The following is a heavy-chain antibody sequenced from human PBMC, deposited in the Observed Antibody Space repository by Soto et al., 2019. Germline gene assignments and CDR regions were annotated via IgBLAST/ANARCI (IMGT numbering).Heavy chain of an antibody. Sequence: EEQLVESGGALVRPGESLRLSCAASGISTSSYWVGWVRQAPGRGLEWVASIKKDGSEKYYMDSLKGRFTISRDNALNSLYLQMNSLRAEDTAVYFCVTGYHSDYWGQGTLVTVSS. CDR3: VTGYHSDY. CDR2: IKKDGSEK. V-gene: IGHV3-7*03. CDR1: GISTSSYW. D-gene: IGHD5-18*01. J-gene: IGHJ4*02.